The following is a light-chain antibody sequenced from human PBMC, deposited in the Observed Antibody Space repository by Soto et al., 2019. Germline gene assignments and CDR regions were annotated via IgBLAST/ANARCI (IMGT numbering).Light chain of an antibody. CDR3: QQRMNWPLT. V-gene: IGKV3-11*01. J-gene: IGKJ5*01. CDR2: DAY. Sequence: EIVLTQSPATLSLSPGERATLSCRASQTVSSYLLWYQQKRGQAPRLLIYDAYNRATGIPARFSGSGSGTDFTLTISSLEPEDFAVYYCQQRMNWPLTFGQGTRLEIK. CDR1: QTVSSY.